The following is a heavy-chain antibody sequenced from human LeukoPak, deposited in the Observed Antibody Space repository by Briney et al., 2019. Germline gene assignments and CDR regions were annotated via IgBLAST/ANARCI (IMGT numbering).Heavy chain of an antibody. Sequence: GGSLRLSCAASGFTFSSHAMSWVRQAPGKGLEWVSTISGSGGSTYYADSVKGRFTISRDNSKNTLYLQMNSLIAVDTAEYYCAKDRSSSCYEEYYFDYWGQGTLVTVSS. CDR2: ISGSGGST. CDR1: GFTFSSHA. D-gene: IGHD6-13*01. V-gene: IGHV3-23*01. CDR3: AKDRSSSCYEEYYFDY. J-gene: IGHJ4*02.